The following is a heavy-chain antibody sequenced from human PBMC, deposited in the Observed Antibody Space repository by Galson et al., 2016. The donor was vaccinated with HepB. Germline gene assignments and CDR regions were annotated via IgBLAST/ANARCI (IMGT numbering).Heavy chain of an antibody. CDR1: GFSFSNAW. CDR3: TTDGLLRYFDRLSSASDY. J-gene: IGHJ4*02. V-gene: IGHV3-15*07. Sequence: SLRLSCAASGFSFSNAWMNWVRQAPGKGLEWVGRIKRKTDGGTTDYAAPVKGRFIISRDDSKNTLYLQMNSLKTEDTAVYYCTTDGLLRYFDRLSSASDYWGQGTLVTVSS. CDR2: IKRKTDGGTT. D-gene: IGHD3-9*01.